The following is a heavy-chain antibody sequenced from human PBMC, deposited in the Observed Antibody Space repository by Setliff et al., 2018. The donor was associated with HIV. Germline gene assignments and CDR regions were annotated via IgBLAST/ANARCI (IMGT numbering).Heavy chain of an antibody. CDR1: GFTFTISW. Sequence: GGSLRLSCAASGFTFTISWMNWVRQAPGKGLEWVANINPDGSHRDYVDSVKGRFTISRDNAKNSLYLQMNSLRAEDTAVYYCARSSSWSYYYYYMDVWGKGTTVTVSS. J-gene: IGHJ6*03. V-gene: IGHV3-7*03. D-gene: IGHD6-13*01. CDR3: ARSSSWSYYYYYMDV. CDR2: INPDGSHR.